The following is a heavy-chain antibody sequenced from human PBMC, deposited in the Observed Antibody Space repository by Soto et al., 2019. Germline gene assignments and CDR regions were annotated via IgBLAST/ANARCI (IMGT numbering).Heavy chain of an antibody. CDR2: IWPGNSDT. CDR1: GYNFFDYW. CDR3: ARGAGYCSYGICYNFDY. Sequence: GESLKISCRGSGYNFFDYWIVWVRQVPGRGLEWMGMIWPGNSDTKYSPSFQGQVTISADKSIGTAYLRWSSLKAPDSAIYYCARGAGYCSYGICYNFDYWGQGALVTVSS. D-gene: IGHD2-8*01. V-gene: IGHV5-51*01. J-gene: IGHJ4*02.